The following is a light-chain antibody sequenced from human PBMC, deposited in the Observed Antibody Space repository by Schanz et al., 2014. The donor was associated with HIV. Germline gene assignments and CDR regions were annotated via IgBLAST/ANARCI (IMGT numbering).Light chain of an antibody. CDR2: GAS. CDR1: QSVRSD. J-gene: IGKJ4*01. Sequence: EVVMTQSPATLSVSPGERATLSCRASQSVRSDLAWYQQRPGQAPRLLIYGASSRATGIPDRFSGSGSGTDFTLTISRLEPEDFATYYCQHYDISRGTFGGGTRVEIK. V-gene: IGKV3D-15*01. CDR3: QHYDISRGT.